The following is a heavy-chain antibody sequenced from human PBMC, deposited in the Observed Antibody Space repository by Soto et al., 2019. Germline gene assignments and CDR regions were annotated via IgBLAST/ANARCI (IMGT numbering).Heavy chain of an antibody. CDR2: ISHDGSKE. D-gene: IGHD2-2*01. CDR1: GFSFSTTA. Sequence: QVQMVETGGGVVQPGRSLRLSCAASGFSFSTTAFHWVRQAPGKGLEWVTVISHDGSKEYYADSVKGRFTISRDNSKSPLYLQLTTLRTEDTAVYYCARAMGFCSSTSCFGYGMDVWGQGTTVTVSS. V-gene: IGHV3-30-3*01. CDR3: ARAMGFCSSTSCFGYGMDV. J-gene: IGHJ6*02.